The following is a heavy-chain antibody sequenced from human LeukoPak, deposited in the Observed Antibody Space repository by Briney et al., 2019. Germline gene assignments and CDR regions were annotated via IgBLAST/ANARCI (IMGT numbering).Heavy chain of an antibody. CDR2: IYYSESN. D-gene: IGHD6-13*01. CDR3: ARDGVSTGPLYYFDY. CDR1: GGSISSYY. J-gene: IGHJ4*02. Sequence: SETLSLTCTVSGGSISSYYWSWIRQPPGKGLEWIGYIYYSESNNYNPSLKRRVTLSVDTSKNRFSLKLSSVTAADTAVYYCARDGVSTGPLYYFDYWGQGTLVTVSS. V-gene: IGHV4-59*01.